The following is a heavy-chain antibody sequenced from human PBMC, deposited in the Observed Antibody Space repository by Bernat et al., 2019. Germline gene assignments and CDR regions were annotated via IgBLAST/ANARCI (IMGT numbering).Heavy chain of an antibody. Sequence: QVQLQQWGAGLLKPSETLSLTCAVYGGSFSGYYWSWIRQPPGKGLEWIGEINHSGSTNYIPSLRGRVTISVDTSKNQFSLKLSSVTAADTAVYYCARVGRRAVVGYWGQGTLVTVSS. D-gene: IGHD2-15*01. V-gene: IGHV4-34*01. CDR3: ARVGRRAVVGY. CDR1: GGSFSGYY. J-gene: IGHJ4*02. CDR2: INHSGST.